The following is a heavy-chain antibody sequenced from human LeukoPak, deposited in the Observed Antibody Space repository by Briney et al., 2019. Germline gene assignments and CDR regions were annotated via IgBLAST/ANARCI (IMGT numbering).Heavy chain of an antibody. Sequence: SETLSLTCTVSGGSISSSSYYWGWIRQPPGKGLEWIGSIYYSGSTYYNPSLKSRVTISVDTSKNQFSLKLSSVTAADTAVYYCARVVSSSWYDSIDYWGQGTLVTVSS. CDR1: GGSISSSSYY. CDR3: ARVVSSSWYDSIDY. J-gene: IGHJ4*02. D-gene: IGHD6-13*01. V-gene: IGHV4-39*01. CDR2: IYYSGST.